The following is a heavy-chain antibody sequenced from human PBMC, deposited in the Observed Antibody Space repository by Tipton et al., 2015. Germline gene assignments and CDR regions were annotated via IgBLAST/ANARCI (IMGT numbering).Heavy chain of an antibody. V-gene: IGHV4-31*03. CDR1: GGSIRSGDYC. J-gene: IGHJ4*02. Sequence: TLSLTCTVSGGSIRSGDYCWSWIRQHPVKGLEWIGYIFYTGTTDYNPSLESRVTILVDTSKNQFSLNLSSLTAADTAVYYCARLTTVTTWGTDYWGPGTLVTVSS. CDR2: IFYTGTT. D-gene: IGHD4-17*01. CDR3: ARLTTVTTWGTDY.